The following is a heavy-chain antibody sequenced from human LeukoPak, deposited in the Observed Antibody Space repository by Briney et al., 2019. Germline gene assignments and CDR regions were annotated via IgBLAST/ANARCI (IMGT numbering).Heavy chain of an antibody. CDR3: ARDGAAAAHFDN. J-gene: IGHJ4*02. V-gene: IGHV3-7*01. D-gene: IGHD6-13*01. Sequence: GGSLRLSCVASGFTFSNYWMTWVRQAPGKGLEWVANIKYDGSEKYYVDSVKGRFTISRDNAKNSLYLQMNSLRAEDTAVYYCARDGAAAAHFDNWGQGTLVTVSS. CDR2: IKYDGSEK. CDR1: GFTFSNYW.